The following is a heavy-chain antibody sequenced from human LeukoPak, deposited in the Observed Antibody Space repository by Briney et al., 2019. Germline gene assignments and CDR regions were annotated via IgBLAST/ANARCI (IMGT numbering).Heavy chain of an antibody. V-gene: IGHV3-21*04. CDR3: AKDHLPGIVVADRDY. CDR1: GFTFSSYS. Sequence: GGSLRLSCAASGFTFSSYSMNWVRQAPGKGLEWVSSISTGSSYIYYADSVKGRFTISRDNSKNTLYLQINSLRAEDTAVYYCAKDHLPGIVVADRDYWGQGTLVTVSS. CDR2: ISTGSSYI. D-gene: IGHD6-19*01. J-gene: IGHJ4*02.